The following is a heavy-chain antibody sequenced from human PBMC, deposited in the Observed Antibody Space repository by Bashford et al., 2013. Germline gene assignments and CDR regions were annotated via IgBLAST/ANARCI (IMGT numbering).Heavy chain of an antibody. V-gene: IGHV3-7*03. D-gene: IGHD1-26*01. J-gene: IGHJ4*02. CDR3: TTQGGPTWPCY. CDR2: IKKDGSEK. CDR1: GFTFSNYW. Sequence: GSLRLSCAASGFTFSNYWMNWVRQAPGKGLEWVANIKKDGSEKYYVESVKGRFTISRDNTENSLYLQMNNLRAEDTAVYYCTTQGGPTWPCYWGQGTLVTVSS.